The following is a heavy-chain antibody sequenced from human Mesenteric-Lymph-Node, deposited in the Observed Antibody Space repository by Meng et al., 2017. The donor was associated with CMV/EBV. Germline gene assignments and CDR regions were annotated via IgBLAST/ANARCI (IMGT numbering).Heavy chain of an antibody. CDR1: AFTFSSYA. CDR3: ARDRETSAIHYFDY. CDR2: ISHDGGIK. Sequence: SAFTFSSYAMPWVRQAPGKGLEWVAVISHDGGIKYYADSVEGRFTISRDNSKNTLYLQMNRLGAEDTAVYYCARDRETSAIHYFDYWGQGTLVTVSS. J-gene: IGHJ4*02. V-gene: IGHV3-30*04. D-gene: IGHD5-24*01.